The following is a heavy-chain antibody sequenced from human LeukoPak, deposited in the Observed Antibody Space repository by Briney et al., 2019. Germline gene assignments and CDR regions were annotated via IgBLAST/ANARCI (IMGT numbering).Heavy chain of an antibody. V-gene: IGHV3-7*04. CDR1: GFTLSNYW. CDR3: ARDPANSRWPEYFHH. J-gene: IGHJ1*01. D-gene: IGHD6-13*01. Sequence: GGSLRLSCATSGFTLSNYWVNWVRQAPGKGLEWVANIKQDGSEKYYVDSVKGRFTISRDNAKNSLYLQMNSLRAEDTAVYYCARDPANSRWPEYFHHWGQGTLVTVSS. CDR2: IKQDGSEK.